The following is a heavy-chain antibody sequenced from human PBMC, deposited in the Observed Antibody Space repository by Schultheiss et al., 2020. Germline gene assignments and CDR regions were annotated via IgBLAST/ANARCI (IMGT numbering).Heavy chain of an antibody. CDR1: GYTFGGYY. D-gene: IGHD4-17*01. CDR2: INPQIGGT. CDR3: ARVPDMTTAGYFDL. V-gene: IGHV1-2*02. Sequence: ASVKVSCKTSGYTFGGYYMHWVRQAPGQGLEWMGGINPQIGGTNYAQNFQGRVTVTRDTTFSTAYMELSSLRSEDTAVYYCARVPDMTTAGYFDLWGRGTLVTVSS. J-gene: IGHJ2*01.